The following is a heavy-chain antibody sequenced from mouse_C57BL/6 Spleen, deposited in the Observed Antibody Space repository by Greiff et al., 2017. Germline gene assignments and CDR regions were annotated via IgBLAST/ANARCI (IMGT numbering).Heavy chain of an antibody. D-gene: IGHD1-1*01. J-gene: IGHJ4*01. Sequence: QLVESGPELVKPGASVKIPCKASGYTFTDYNMDWVKQSHGKSLEWIGDINPNNGGTIYNQKFKGKATLTVDKSSSTAYMELRSLTSEDTAVYYCARGISNYYGSSYYAMDYWGQGTSVTVSS. V-gene: IGHV1-18*01. CDR3: ARGISNYYGSSYYAMDY. CDR2: INPNNGGT. CDR1: GYTFTDYN.